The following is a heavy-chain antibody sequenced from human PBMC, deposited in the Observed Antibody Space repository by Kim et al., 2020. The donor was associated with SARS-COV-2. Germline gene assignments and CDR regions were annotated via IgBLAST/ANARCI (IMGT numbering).Heavy chain of an antibody. CDR2: VSRDGGTT. D-gene: IGHD3-9*01. Sequence: GGSLRLSCAASGFTFYNYIMTWVRQAPGKGLEWVSSVSRDGGTTYYGDSVKGRFTISRDNSKNTLYLQMNSLRADDTAVYYCAKDIRGGSILRYFDSWGQGALVTVSS. CDR1: GFTFYNYI. CDR3: AKDIRGGSILRYFDS. J-gene: IGHJ4*02. V-gene: IGHV3-23*01.